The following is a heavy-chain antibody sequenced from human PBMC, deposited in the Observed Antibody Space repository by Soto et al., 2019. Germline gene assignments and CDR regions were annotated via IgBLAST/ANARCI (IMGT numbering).Heavy chain of an antibody. CDR2: IYYTGNT. Sequence: ETLSLTCTVSGDSISTYYWSWIRQPPGKGLEWIAYIYYTGNTYYNPSLKSRVTISMDTSKNQFSLKLSSVTAADTAVYYCARYYYDSSGYYYGWFDPWGQGT. V-gene: IGHV4-59*01. CDR3: ARYYYDSSGYYYGWFDP. CDR1: GDSISTYY. J-gene: IGHJ5*02. D-gene: IGHD3-22*01.